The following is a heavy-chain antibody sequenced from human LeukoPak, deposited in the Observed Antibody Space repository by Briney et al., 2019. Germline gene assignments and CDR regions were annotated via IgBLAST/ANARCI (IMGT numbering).Heavy chain of an antibody. CDR1: GYTFTSYA. J-gene: IGHJ4*02. V-gene: IGHV1-3*01. Sequence: ASVKVSCKASGYTFTSYAMHWVRQAPGQRLEWMGWINAGNGNTKYSQKFQGRVTITRDTSASTAYMELSSLRSEDTAVYYCARDRSRWEPAGAYWGQGTLVTVSS. CDR2: INAGNGNT. D-gene: IGHD1-26*01. CDR3: ARDRSRWEPAGAY.